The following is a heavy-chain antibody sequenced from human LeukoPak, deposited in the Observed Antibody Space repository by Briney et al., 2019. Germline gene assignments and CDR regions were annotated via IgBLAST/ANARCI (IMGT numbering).Heavy chain of an antibody. CDR1: GFPFSSYE. D-gene: IGHD6-19*01. J-gene: IGHJ4*02. CDR2: SSLSGDTM. Sequence: GGSLTLSCAAWGFPFSSYEMNWLRQGPGKGREGVSDSSLSGDTMVYADSLTARFPISSDNPTTSLYLQMNSLRAEATAVYYCATRGTVAHGGVYWGLGTLVTVSS. CDR3: ATRGTVAHGGVY. V-gene: IGHV3-48*03.